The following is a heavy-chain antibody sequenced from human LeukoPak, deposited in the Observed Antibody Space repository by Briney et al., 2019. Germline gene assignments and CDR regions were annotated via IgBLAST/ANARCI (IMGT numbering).Heavy chain of an antibody. CDR3: AKSTALGTTPNWFDP. J-gene: IGHJ5*02. D-gene: IGHD1-1*01. CDR1: RFTFSSYA. CDR2: ISGSGGST. V-gene: IGHV3-23*01. Sequence: GGSLRLSCAASRFTFSSYAMSWVRQAPGKGREWVSAISGSGGSTYYADSVKGRFTISRDNSKNTLYLQMNSLRAEDTAVYYCAKSTALGTTPNWFDPWGQGTLVTVSS.